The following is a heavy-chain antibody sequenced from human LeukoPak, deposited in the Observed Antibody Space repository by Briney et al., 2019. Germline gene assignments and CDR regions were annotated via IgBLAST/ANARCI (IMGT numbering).Heavy chain of an antibody. CDR3: ARDFEYSGSYHRAFDI. CDR1: GFTFSGSA. Sequence: GGSLRLSCAASGFTFSGSAMHWVRQASGKGLEWVGRIRSKANSYATAYAASVKGRFTISRDNSKNTLYLQMNSLRAEDTAVYYCARDFEYSGSYHRAFDIWGQGTMVTVSS. J-gene: IGHJ3*02. D-gene: IGHD1-26*01. V-gene: IGHV3-73*01. CDR2: IRSKANSYAT.